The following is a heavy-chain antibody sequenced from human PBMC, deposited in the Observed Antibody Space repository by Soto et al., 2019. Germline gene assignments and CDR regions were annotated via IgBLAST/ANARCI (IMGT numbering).Heavy chain of an antibody. D-gene: IGHD5-12*01. Sequence: GESLKISCKGSGYSFANNWIGWVRQKPGKGLEWMGIIYPGDSDTRYSPSFQGQVTSSADKSVSTAYLHWSSLKASDTAIYYCARRLSGYDFDGFDIWGQGTKVTVSS. CDR1: GYSFANNW. J-gene: IGHJ3*02. CDR3: ARRLSGYDFDGFDI. CDR2: IYPGDSDT. V-gene: IGHV5-51*01.